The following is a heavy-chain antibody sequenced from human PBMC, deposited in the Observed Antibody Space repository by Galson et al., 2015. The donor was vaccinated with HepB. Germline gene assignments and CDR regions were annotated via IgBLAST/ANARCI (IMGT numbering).Heavy chain of an antibody. D-gene: IGHD2-15*01. CDR3: ARVGGSGNFDY. Sequence: SVKVSCKASGYTFTSYYMHWVRQAPGQGLEWMGIINPSGGSTSYAQKLQGRVTMTRDTSTSTVYMELSSLRSEDTAVYYCARVGGSGNFDYWGQGTLVTVSS. J-gene: IGHJ4*02. CDR2: INPSGGST. CDR1: GYTFTSYY. V-gene: IGHV1-46*04.